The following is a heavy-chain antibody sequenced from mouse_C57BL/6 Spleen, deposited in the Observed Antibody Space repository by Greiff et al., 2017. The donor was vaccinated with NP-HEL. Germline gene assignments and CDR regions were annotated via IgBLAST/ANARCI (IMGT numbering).Heavy chain of an antibody. J-gene: IGHJ1*03. V-gene: IGHV5-9-1*02. CDR2: ISSGGDYI. Sequence: EVKLVESGEGLVKPGGSLKLSCAASGFTFSSYAMSWVRQTPEKRLEWVAYISSGGDYIYYADTVKGRFTISRDNARNTLYLQMSSLKSEDTAMYYCTRVEADYYGSSYGYFDVWGTGTTVTVSS. D-gene: IGHD1-1*01. CDR3: TRVEADYYGSSYGYFDV. CDR1: GFTFSSYA.